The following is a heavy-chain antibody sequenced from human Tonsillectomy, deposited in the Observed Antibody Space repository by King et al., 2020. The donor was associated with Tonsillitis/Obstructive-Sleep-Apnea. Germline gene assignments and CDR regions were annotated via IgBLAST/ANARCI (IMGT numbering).Heavy chain of an antibody. V-gene: IGHV1-2*06. CDR2: INPNSGGT. J-gene: IGHJ5*02. CDR3: ARDAGRRMGYCSGGSCYPKGRFDP. D-gene: IGHD2-15*01. Sequence: QLVQSGAEVKKPGASVKVSCKASGYTFTGYYMHWVRQAPGQGLEWMGRINPNSGGTNYAQKFQGRVTMTRDTSISTAYMELSRLRSDDTAVYYCARDAGRRMGYCSGGSCYPKGRFDPWGQGTLVTVSA. CDR1: GYTFTGYY.